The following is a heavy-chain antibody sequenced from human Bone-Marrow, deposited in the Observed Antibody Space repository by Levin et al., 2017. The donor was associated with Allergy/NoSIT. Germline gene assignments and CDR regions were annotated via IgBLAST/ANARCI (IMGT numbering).Heavy chain of an antibody. V-gene: IGHV4-4*02. Sequence: SETLSLTCAVSGDSISSTNWWNWVRQPPGKGLEWIGRIHHTGYTYYNPSLKSRVTMSVDKSKNQFSLKLTSLTAADTAVYYCARFERGYSDGSGYFYDSDYWGQGTLVTVSS. J-gene: IGHJ4*02. D-gene: IGHD3-22*01. CDR2: IHHTGYT. CDR1: GDSISSTNW. CDR3: ARFERGYSDGSGYFYDSDY.